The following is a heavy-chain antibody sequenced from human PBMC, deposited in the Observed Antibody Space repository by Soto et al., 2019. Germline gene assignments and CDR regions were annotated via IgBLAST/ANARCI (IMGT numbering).Heavy chain of an antibody. D-gene: IGHD4-17*01. Sequence: QVQLQESGPGLVKPSETLSLSCTVSGGSISGYYWSWIRQPAGKGLEYIGRIYSSGSTNYHPSLKSRPTMSVDTSKNSFSLKLSSVTAADTAVYYCGRGAGDSVDSWGQGTLVTVSS. CDR1: GGSISGYY. CDR2: IYSSGST. J-gene: IGHJ4*02. CDR3: GRGAGDSVDS. V-gene: IGHV4-4*07.